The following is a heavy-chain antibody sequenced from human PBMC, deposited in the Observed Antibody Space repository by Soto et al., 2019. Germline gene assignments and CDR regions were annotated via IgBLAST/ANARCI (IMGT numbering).Heavy chain of an antibody. V-gene: IGHV3-30*18. CDR3: AQGLWSGDFLPGGWF. Sequence: GSLTLSCAASGIIFSNYAMHWVRQAPGKGLEWVAVISYDGSNKYYADSVQGRFSISRDNSRNTLFLQMNTLRPEATAVYYCAQGLWSGDFLPGGWFWRQGALVTVSS. D-gene: IGHD6-19*01. J-gene: IGHJ4*02. CDR2: ISYDGSNK. CDR1: GIIFSNYA.